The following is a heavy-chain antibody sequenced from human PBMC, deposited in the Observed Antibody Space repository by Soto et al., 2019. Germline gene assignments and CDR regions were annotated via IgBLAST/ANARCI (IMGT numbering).Heavy chain of an antibody. D-gene: IGHD2-15*01. J-gene: IGHJ3*01. Sequence: GGSLRLSCAASEFNFTSYTMNWVRQAPGPGLEWVSSISSSSRYIYYADSVKGRFTISRDDAKNSLYLQMNSLRAEATAVYYCARDRGRGASSYRTYAFELWDQGTMVTVSS. CDR2: ISSSSRYI. CDR3: ARDRGRGASSYRTYAFEL. CDR1: EFNFTSYT. V-gene: IGHV3-21*01.